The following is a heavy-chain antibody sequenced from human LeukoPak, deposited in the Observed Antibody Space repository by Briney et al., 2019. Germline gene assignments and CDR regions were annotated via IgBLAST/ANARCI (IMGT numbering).Heavy chain of an antibody. CDR2: IYYSGST. V-gene: IGHV4-30-4*01. D-gene: IGHD3-10*01. CDR3: ARGPPSFGESNNGFDP. CDR1: GGSISSGDYY. J-gene: IGHJ5*02. Sequence: SGTLSLTCTVSGGSISSGDYYWSWIRHPPGKGLEWIGYIYYSGSTYYNPSLKSRVHISVDTSKNQFSLKLSSVTAADTAVYYCARGPPSFGESNNGFDPWGQGTLVTVSS.